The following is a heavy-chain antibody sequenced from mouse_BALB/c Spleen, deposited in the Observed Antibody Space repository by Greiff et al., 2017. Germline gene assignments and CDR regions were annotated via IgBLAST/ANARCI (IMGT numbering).Heavy chain of an antibody. V-gene: IGHV1-87*01. D-gene: IGHD2-3*01. CDR2: IYPGDGDT. CDR3: ARSSSYDGDYAMDY. J-gene: IGHJ4*01. CDR1: GYTFTSYW. Sequence: VQLQQSGAELARPGASVKLSCKASGYTFTSYWMQWVKQRPGQGLEWIGAIYPGDGDTRYTQKFKGKATLTADKSSSTAYMQLSSMTSEDSAVYYCARSSSYDGDYAMDYWGQGTSVTVSS.